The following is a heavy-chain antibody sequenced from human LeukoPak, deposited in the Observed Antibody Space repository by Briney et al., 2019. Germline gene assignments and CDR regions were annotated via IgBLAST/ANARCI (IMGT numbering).Heavy chain of an antibody. V-gene: IGHV3-7*04. Sequence: GGSLRLSCAASGFPFSSYWMSWVRQAPGKGLEWVANIKKDGDDKYYVDSVKGRFTVSRDNAKTSLYLQMNNLRAEDTAVYYCARVPGTSNYYGSGSPDYWGQGTLVTVSS. CDR3: ARVPGTSNYYGSGSPDY. CDR1: GFPFSSYW. D-gene: IGHD3-10*01. J-gene: IGHJ4*02. CDR2: IKKDGDDK.